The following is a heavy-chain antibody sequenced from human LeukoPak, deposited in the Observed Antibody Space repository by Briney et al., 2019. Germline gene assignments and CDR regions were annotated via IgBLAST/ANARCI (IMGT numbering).Heavy chain of an antibody. V-gene: IGHV4-39*01. CDR3: ARGRAGDSSGWYSRTGFDY. J-gene: IGHJ4*02. Sequence: SETLSLTCTVSGGSIRSRGYYWGWIRQPPGRGLEWIANIYDSGSTDYNPSLRSRVTISVDISKIQFSLKVTSVIAADTAVYYCARGRAGDSSGWYSRTGFDYWGQGTLVTVSS. CDR1: GGSIRSRGYY. CDR2: IYDSGST. D-gene: IGHD6-19*01.